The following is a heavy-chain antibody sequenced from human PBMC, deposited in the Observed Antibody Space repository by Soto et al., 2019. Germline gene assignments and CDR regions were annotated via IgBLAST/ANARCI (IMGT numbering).Heavy chain of an antibody. Sequence: QVQLVESGGGVVQPGRSLRLSCAASGFTFTSYAMHWVRQAPGKGLEWVAVISNDGSNYYYADSVRGRFTISRDNTKNXLFLQMSSLRGEDSGVYYCAXGTTLAIFDYGMDVWG. J-gene: IGHJ6*02. CDR1: GFTFTSYA. CDR3: AXGTTLAIFDYGMDV. V-gene: IGHV3-30-3*01. D-gene: IGHD3-3*01. CDR2: ISNDGSNY.